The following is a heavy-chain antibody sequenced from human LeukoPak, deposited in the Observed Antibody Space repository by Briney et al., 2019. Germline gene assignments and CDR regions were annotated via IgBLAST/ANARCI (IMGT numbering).Heavy chain of an antibody. CDR1: GGSISSYY. Sequence: SETLSLTCAVSGGSISSYYWSWIRQPPGKGLEWIGYIYYSGSTNYNPSLKSRVTISVDTSKNQFSLKLSSVTAADTAVYYCARGRTAMVFDYWGQGTLVTVSS. CDR3: ARGRTAMVFDY. J-gene: IGHJ4*02. CDR2: IYYSGST. D-gene: IGHD5-18*01. V-gene: IGHV4-59*01.